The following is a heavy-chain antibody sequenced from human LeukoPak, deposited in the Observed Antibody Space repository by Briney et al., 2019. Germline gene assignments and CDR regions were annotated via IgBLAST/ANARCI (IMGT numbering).Heavy chain of an antibody. CDR2: IYYSGST. J-gene: IGHJ4*02. CDR1: GGSISSYY. D-gene: IGHD6-19*01. Sequence: SETLSLTCTVSGGSISSYYWSWIRQPPGKGLEWIGYIYYSGSTNYNPSLKSRVTISVDTSKNQFSLKLRSVTAADTAVYYCARGSIAVAGFDYWGQGTLVTVSS. V-gene: IGHV4-59*01. CDR3: ARGSIAVAGFDY.